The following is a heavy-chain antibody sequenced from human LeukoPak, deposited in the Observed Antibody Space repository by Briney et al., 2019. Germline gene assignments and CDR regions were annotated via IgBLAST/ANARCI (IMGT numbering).Heavy chain of an antibody. CDR2: IIPILGIA. J-gene: IGHJ4*02. CDR1: GGTFSSYA. Sequence: SVKVSCKASGGTFSSYAISWVRQAPGQGLEWMGRIIPILGIANYAQKFQGRVTITADKSTSTAYMELSSLRAEDTAVYYCAKVDPGYSSSWGTELFDYWGQGTLVTVSS. D-gene: IGHD6-13*01. V-gene: IGHV1-69*04. CDR3: AKVDPGYSSSWGTELFDY.